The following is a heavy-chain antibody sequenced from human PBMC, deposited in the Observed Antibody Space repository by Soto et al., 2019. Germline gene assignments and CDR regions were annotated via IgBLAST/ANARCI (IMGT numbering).Heavy chain of an antibody. D-gene: IGHD5-18*01. CDR1: GFTFSSYG. J-gene: IGHJ4*02. CDR2: IWYDGSNK. CDR3: ARERGRRDTAMFMVYYFDY. V-gene: IGHV3-33*01. Sequence: QVQLVESGGGVVQPGRSLRLSCAASGFTFSSYGMHWVRQAPGKGLEWVAVIWYDGSNKYYADSVKGRFTISRDNSKNTLYLQMNGLRAEDTAVYYCARERGRRDTAMFMVYYFDYWGQGTLVTVSS.